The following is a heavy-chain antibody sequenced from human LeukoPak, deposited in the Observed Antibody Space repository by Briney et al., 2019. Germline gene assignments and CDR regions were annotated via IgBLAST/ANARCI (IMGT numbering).Heavy chain of an antibody. CDR1: GYSFTSYW. CDR3: VRDSVEMATMANSWFDP. CDR2: IYPGDSDT. D-gene: IGHD5-24*01. Sequence: GESLKISCKGSGYSFTSYWIGWVRQMPGKGLEWMGIIYPGDSDTRYSPSFQGQVTISADKSISTAYLQWSSLKASDTAMYYCVRDSVEMATMANSWFDPWGQGTLVTVSS. J-gene: IGHJ5*02. V-gene: IGHV5-51*01.